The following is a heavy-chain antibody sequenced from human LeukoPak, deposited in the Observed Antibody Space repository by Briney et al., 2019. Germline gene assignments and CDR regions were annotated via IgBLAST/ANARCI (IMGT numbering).Heavy chain of an antibody. J-gene: IGHJ4*02. CDR3: ARDSSGYYDQYYFDY. D-gene: IGHD3-22*01. CDR2: IKQDGSEK. CDR1: GFTFSSYW. Sequence: PGGSLRLSCAASGFTFSSYWMSWVRQAPGKGLEWVANIKQDGSEKYYVDSVKGRFTISRDNAKNSLYLQINSLRAEDTAVYYCARDSSGYYDQYYFDYWGQGTLVTVSS. V-gene: IGHV3-7*01.